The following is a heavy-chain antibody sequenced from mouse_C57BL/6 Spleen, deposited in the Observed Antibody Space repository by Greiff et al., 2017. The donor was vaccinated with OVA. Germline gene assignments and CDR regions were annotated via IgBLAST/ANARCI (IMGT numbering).Heavy chain of an antibody. CDR2: IDPSDSYT. CDR3: ARLQWLDY. CDR1: GYTFTSYW. J-gene: IGHJ2*01. Sequence: QVQLQQPGAELVKPGASVKLSCKASGYTFTSYWMQWVKQRPGQGLEWIGEIDPSDSYTNYNQKFKGKATLTVDTSSSTAYMQLSSLTSEDSAVYYCARLQWLDYWGQGTTLTVSS. V-gene: IGHV1-50*01.